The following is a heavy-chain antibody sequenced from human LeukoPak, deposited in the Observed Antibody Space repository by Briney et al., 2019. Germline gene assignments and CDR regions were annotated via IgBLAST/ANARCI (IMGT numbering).Heavy chain of an antibody. CDR3: TREVDTAMAASVAAVFDY. V-gene: IGHV3-49*04. CDR2: IRSKAYGGTT. CDR1: GFTFGDYV. Sequence: PGGSLRLSCTASGFTFGDYVMSWVRQAPGKGLEWVGFIRSKAYGGTTEYAASVKGRFTTSRDDSKSIAYLQMNGLKTEDTAVYFCTREVDTAMAASVAAVFDYWGQGTLVTVSS. J-gene: IGHJ4*02. D-gene: IGHD5-18*01.